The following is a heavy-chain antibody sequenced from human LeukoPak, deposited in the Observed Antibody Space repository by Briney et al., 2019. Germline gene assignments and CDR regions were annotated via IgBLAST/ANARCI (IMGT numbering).Heavy chain of an antibody. Sequence: ASVKVSCKASGYTFTSYGISWVRQAPGQGLEWMGWIIAYNGNTNYAQKLQGRVTMTTDTSTSTAYMELRSLRSDDTAVYYCARVQPALAAAGGDYWGQGTLVTVSS. D-gene: IGHD6-13*01. CDR3: ARVQPALAAAGGDY. V-gene: IGHV1-18*01. CDR1: GYTFTSYG. J-gene: IGHJ4*02. CDR2: IIAYNGNT.